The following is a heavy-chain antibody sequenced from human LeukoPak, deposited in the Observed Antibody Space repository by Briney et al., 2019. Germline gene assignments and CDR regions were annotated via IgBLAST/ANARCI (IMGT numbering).Heavy chain of an antibody. CDR1: GFTFSSYG. V-gene: IGHV3-30*02. Sequence: GRSLRLSCAASGFTFSSYGMHWVRQAPGKGLEWVAFIRYDGSNKYYADSVKGRFTISRDNSKNTLYLQMSSLRAEDTAVYYCAKSDVSVGATAFDYWGQGTLVTVSS. CDR3: AKSDVSVGATAFDY. J-gene: IGHJ4*02. D-gene: IGHD1-26*01. CDR2: IRYDGSNK.